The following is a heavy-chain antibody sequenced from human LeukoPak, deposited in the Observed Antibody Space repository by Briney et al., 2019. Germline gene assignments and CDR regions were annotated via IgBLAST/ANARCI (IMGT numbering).Heavy chain of an antibody. CDR3: ARDRDSGSYYDFDY. V-gene: IGHV1-2*02. Sequence: GASVKVSCKAPGYTFTGYYMHWVRQAPGQGLEWMGWINPNSGGTNYAQKFQGRVTMTRDTSISTAYMELSRLRSDDTAVYYCARDRDSGSYYDFDYWGQGTLVTVSS. CDR1: GYTFTGYY. CDR2: INPNSGGT. D-gene: IGHD1-26*01. J-gene: IGHJ4*02.